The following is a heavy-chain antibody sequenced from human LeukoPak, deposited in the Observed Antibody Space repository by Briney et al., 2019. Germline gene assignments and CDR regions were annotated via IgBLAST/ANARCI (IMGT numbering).Heavy chain of an antibody. CDR2: FDPEDGET. CDR3: AIRAVADPFDY. Sequence: ASAKAFCKVSGYTLNELSMHWVRQAPGKGLEWMGGFDPEDGETIYAKKVQGRVTMTEDTSTDTAYMELSSLRSEDTAVYYCAIRAVADPFDYWGQGTLVTVSS. J-gene: IGHJ4*02. D-gene: IGHD6-19*01. V-gene: IGHV1-24*01. CDR1: GYTLNELS.